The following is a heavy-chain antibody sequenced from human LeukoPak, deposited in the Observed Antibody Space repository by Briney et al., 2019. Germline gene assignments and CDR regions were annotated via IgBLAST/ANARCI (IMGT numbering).Heavy chain of an antibody. Sequence: GASVKVSCKASGYSLTIYYMHWVRQAPGQGLEWMGRINPNSGDTNYAQKFQGRVAMTRDTSISTAFMELTRLRSDDTAVYYCARDYCSSTSCLFDYWGQGTLVTVSS. D-gene: IGHD2-2*01. J-gene: IGHJ4*02. CDR3: ARDYCSSTSCLFDY. V-gene: IGHV1-2*06. CDR1: GYSLTIYY. CDR2: INPNSGDT.